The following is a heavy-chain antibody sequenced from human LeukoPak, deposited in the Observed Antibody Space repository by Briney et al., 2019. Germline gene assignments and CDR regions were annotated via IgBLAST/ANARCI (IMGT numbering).Heavy chain of an antibody. J-gene: IGHJ6*02. CDR3: ARDRSGRYYYYGMDV. CDR1: GGSFSGYY. CDR2: INHSGST. V-gene: IGHV4-34*01. D-gene: IGHD3-3*01. Sequence: SETLSLTCAVYGGSFSGYYWSWIRQPPGKGLEWIGEINHSGSTNYNPSLKSRVTISVDTSKNQFSLKLSSVTAADAAVYYCARDRSGRYYYYGMDVWGQGTTVTVSS.